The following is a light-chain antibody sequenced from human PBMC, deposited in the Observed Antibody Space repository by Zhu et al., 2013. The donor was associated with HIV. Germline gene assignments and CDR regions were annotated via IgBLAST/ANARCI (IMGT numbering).Light chain of an antibody. CDR3: QQYNIWPPWT. Sequence: EIVMTQSPATLSVSPGERATLSCRASQSVSSNLAWYQQKPGQAPRLLIYGASTRATGIPARFSGSGSGTEFTLTISSLQSEDFAVYYCQQYNIWPPWTFGQGTKVDIK. CDR1: QSVSSN. J-gene: IGKJ1*01. V-gene: IGKV3-15*01. CDR2: GAS.